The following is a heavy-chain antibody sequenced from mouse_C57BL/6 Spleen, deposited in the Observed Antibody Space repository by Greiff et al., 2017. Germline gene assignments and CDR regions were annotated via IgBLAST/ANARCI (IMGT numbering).Heavy chain of an antibody. D-gene: IGHD3-2*02. J-gene: IGHJ3*01. CDR3: ASSSSGYPWFAY. V-gene: IGHV1-64*01. Sequence: QVQLQQPGAELVKPGASVKLSCKASGYTFTSYWMHWVKQRPGQGLEWIGMIHPNSGSTNYNEKFKSKATLTVDKSSSTAYMQLSSLTSEDSAVYNCASSSSGYPWFAYWGQGTLVTVSA. CDR2: IHPNSGST. CDR1: GYTFTSYW.